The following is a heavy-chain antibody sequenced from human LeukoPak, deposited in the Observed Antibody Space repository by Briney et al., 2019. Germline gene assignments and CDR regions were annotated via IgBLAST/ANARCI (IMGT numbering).Heavy chain of an antibody. CDR2: IKSKTDGGTT. J-gene: IGHJ4*02. CDR3: TSRTYYDFWSGYPGPFDY. D-gene: IGHD3-3*01. Sequence: GGSLRLSCAASGFTFSNAWMSWVRQAPGKGLEWVGRIKSKTDGGTTDYAAPVKGRFTISRDDSKNTLYLQMNSLKTEDTAVYYCTSRTYYDFWSGYPGPFDYWGQGSLVTVSS. CDR1: GFTFSNAW. V-gene: IGHV3-15*01.